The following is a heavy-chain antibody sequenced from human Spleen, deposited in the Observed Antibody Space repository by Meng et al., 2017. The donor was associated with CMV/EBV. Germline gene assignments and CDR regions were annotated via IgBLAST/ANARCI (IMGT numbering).Heavy chain of an antibody. V-gene: IGHV1-18*01. CDR2: ISGYNGNT. D-gene: IGHD6-19*01. J-gene: IGHJ5*02. Sequence: SGYPFTHYAISWVRQAPGQGLEWMGWISGYNGNTDYAPRFQGRVTMTTDTSTSTAYMDLRSLRSDDTAVYYCARDTAAVAGIWFDPWGQGSLVTVSS. CDR3: ARDTAAVAGIWFDP. CDR1: GYPFTHYA.